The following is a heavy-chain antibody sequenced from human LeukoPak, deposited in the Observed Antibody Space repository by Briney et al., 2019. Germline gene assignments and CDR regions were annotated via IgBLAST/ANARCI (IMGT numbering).Heavy chain of an antibody. CDR1: GGTFSSYA. V-gene: IGHV1-69*06. Sequence: ASVKVSCKASGGTFSSYAISWVRQAPGQGLEWMGGIIPIFGTANYAQKFQGRVTITADKSTSTAYMELSSLRSEDTAVYYCTAVAAKGHYYFDYWGQGTLVTVSS. D-gene: IGHD6-19*01. CDR3: TAVAAKGHYYFDY. J-gene: IGHJ4*02. CDR2: IIPIFGTA.